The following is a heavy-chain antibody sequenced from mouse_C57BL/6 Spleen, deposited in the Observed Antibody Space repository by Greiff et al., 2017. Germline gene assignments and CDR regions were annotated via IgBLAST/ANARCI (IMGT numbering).Heavy chain of an antibody. CDR3: ARPAQATLFGC. Sequence: QVQLQQSGPELVKPGASVKISCKASGYAFSSSWMNWVKQRPGKGLEWIGRIYPGDGDTNYNGKFKGKATLTADKSSSTAYMQLSSLTSEDSAVYCCARPAQATLFGCWGPGTTLAVSS. CDR1: GYAFSSSW. D-gene: IGHD3-2*02. J-gene: IGHJ2*01. CDR2: IYPGDGDT. V-gene: IGHV1-82*01.